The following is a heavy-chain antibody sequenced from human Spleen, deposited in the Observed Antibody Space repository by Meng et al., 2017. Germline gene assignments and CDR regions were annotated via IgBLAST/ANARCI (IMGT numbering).Heavy chain of an antibody. CDR1: GYNFPDYY. CDR2: INPKSGDT. Sequence: QVQLVRSGAEVKKPGASVKVSCKPSGYNFPDYYIHWVRRAPGQGLEWMGRINPKSGDTHYAQKFQARVTMTGDTSISTAYMELSGLRSDDTAMYYCARDEDISAAGKLFSDYWGQGTLVTVSS. V-gene: IGHV1-2*06. J-gene: IGHJ4*02. D-gene: IGHD6-25*01. CDR3: ARDEDISAAGKLFSDY.